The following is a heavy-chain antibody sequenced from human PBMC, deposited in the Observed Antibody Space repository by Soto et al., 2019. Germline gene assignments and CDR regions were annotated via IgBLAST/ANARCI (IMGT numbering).Heavy chain of an antibody. J-gene: IGHJ6*02. CDR2: INPSGGST. CDR3: ARREFILVPATNPRTQFFHYYYGMDV. D-gene: IGHD1-26*01. V-gene: IGHV1-46*01. CDR1: GYTFTRYY. Sequence: EASVKVSCKTSGYTFTRYYIHWVRQAPGQGPEWMGIINPSGGSTSYAQRFQGRATMTRDPSTSTVYMELRSLRSEDTAVYYCARREFILVPATNPRTQFFHYYYGMDVWGQGTTVTVSS.